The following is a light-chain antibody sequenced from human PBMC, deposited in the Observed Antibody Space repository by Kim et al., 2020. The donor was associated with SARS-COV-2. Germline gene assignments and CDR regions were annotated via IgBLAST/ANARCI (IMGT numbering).Light chain of an antibody. CDR3: QQYNNWWA. V-gene: IGKV3D-15*01. CDR2: GAS. J-gene: IGKJ1*01. Sequence: SGYTGKTASLSCRASQCVSSNLARYQQKPGQAPRLLIYGASTRATGVPARFRTSRSGTEFTLTISSLESEDFAVYYCQQYNNWWAFGQGTKVNIK. CDR1: QCVSSN.